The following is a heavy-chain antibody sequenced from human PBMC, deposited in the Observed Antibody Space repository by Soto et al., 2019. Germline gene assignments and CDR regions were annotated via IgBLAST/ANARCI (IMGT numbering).Heavy chain of an antibody. D-gene: IGHD1-26*01. Sequence: PSETLSLTCAVSGYSISSGYYWGWIRHPPGKGLEWIGSIYHSGSTYYNPSLKSRVTISVDTSKNQFSLKLSSVTAADTAVYYCARDGPAFSGSYYLYWGQGTLVTVSS. CDR3: ARDGPAFSGSYYLY. J-gene: IGHJ4*02. V-gene: IGHV4-38-2*02. CDR1: GYSISSGYY. CDR2: IYHSGST.